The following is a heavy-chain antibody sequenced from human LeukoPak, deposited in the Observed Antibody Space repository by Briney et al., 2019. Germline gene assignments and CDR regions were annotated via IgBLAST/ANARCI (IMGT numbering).Heavy chain of an antibody. CDR2: IYYSGNT. CDR1: GGSISSYY. Sequence: SETLSLNCTVSGGSISSYYWSWIRQPPGKGLEWIGYIYYSGNTNYNPSLESRVTISVDTSKNQFSLKLSSVTAADTAVYYCARDNRGAFDIWGQGTMVTVS. CDR3: ARDNRGAFDI. V-gene: IGHV4-59*01. D-gene: IGHD1-14*01. J-gene: IGHJ3*02.